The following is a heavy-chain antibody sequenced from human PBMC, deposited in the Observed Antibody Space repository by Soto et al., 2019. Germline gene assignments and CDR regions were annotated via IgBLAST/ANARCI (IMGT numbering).Heavy chain of an antibody. CDR2: IIPIFGTA. Sequence: QVQLVQSGAEVKQPGSSVKVSCKASGGTFSSYAISWVRQAPGQGLEWMGGIIPIFGTANYAQKFQGRVTITADESTSTAYMELSSLRSEDTAVYYCARGYCSGGSCYATGQFDYWGQGTLVTVSS. CDR3: ARGYCSGGSCYATGQFDY. J-gene: IGHJ4*02. D-gene: IGHD2-15*01. CDR1: GGTFSSYA. V-gene: IGHV1-69*12.